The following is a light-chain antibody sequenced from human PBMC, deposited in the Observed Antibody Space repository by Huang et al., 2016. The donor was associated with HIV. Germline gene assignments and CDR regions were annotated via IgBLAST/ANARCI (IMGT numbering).Light chain of an antibody. CDR2: GAS. CDR1: QDIGNF. V-gene: IGKV1-27*01. Sequence: DIQMTQSPSYLSASPGVRVTLSCRANQDIGNFLAWYQHKPGGVPRRLIYGASTLQSGVPSRFRGRGSGTDFTLTITSFQPDDVATYYCQRYDSAPRAFGQGTKVEI. CDR3: QRYDSAPRA. J-gene: IGKJ1*01.